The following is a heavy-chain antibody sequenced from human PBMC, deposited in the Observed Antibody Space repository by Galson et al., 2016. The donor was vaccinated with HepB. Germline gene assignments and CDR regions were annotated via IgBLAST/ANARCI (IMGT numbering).Heavy chain of an antibody. CDR2: IHHVGSS. V-gene: IGHV4-30-2*01. CDR1: GGSVRSGGYS. J-gene: IGHJ4*02. D-gene: IGHD3-10*01. Sequence: TLSLTCSVSGGSVRSGGYSWSWIRQTPGKGLEWIGFIHHVGSSSNNPSLKSRVVISLDRSRNQISLKLSSVTAADTAVYYCVRGVPGGGYFDYWDQGTLVIVSS. CDR3: VRGVPGGGYFDY.